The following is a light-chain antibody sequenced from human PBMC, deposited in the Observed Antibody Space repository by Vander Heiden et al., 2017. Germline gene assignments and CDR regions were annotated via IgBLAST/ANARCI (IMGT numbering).Light chain of an antibody. CDR3: QQYGSSRWT. Sequence: EIVLTQSPGTLSLSPGERATLSCRASQSVSSSYLAWYQQKPGQAPRLLTYGASSRATGIPDRFRGSGSGTDFTLTISRLEPEDFAVYYCQQYGSSRWTFGQGTKVEIK. CDR1: QSVSSSY. V-gene: IGKV3-20*01. CDR2: GAS. J-gene: IGKJ1*01.